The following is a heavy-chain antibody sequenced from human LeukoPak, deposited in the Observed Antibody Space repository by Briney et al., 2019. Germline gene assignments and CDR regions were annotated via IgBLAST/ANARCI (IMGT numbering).Heavy chain of an antibody. CDR2: INTNTGNP. D-gene: IGHD6-19*01. J-gene: IGHJ3*02. CDR1: GYTFTSYA. V-gene: IGHV7-4-1*02. Sequence: ASVKVSCKASGYTFTSYAMKWVRQAPGQGLEWMGWINTNTGNPTYAQGFTGRFVFSLDTSVSTAYLQISSLKAEDTAVYYCARGRAVAGTGNDAFDIWGQGTMVTVSS. CDR3: ARGRAVAGTGNDAFDI.